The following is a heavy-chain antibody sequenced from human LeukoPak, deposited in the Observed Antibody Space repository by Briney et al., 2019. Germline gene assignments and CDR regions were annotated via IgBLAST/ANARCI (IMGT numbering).Heavy chain of an antibody. CDR2: TYYRSKWYN. Sequence: SQTLSLTCAISGDSVSSNSAAWNWIRQSPSRGPEWLGRTYYRSKWYNDYAVSVKSRITINPDTSKNQFSLQLNSVTPEDTAVYYCARDSGRIAVAGYYYYGMDVWGQGTTVTVSS. V-gene: IGHV6-1*01. CDR1: GDSVSSNSAA. CDR3: ARDSGRIAVAGYYYYGMDV. D-gene: IGHD6-19*01. J-gene: IGHJ6*02.